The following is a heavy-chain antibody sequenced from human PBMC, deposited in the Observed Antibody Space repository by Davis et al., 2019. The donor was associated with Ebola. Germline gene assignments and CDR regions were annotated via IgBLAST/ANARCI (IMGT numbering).Heavy chain of an antibody. D-gene: IGHD2-2*01. CDR3: ARTKYQGAFDI. Sequence: MPGGSLRLSCTVSGGSISSYYWSWIRQPPGKGLEWIGYIYYSGSTNYNPSLKSRVTISVDTSKNQFSLKLSSVTAADTAVYYCARTKYQGAFDIWGQGTMVTVSS. CDR1: GGSISSYY. V-gene: IGHV4-59*01. J-gene: IGHJ3*02. CDR2: IYYSGST.